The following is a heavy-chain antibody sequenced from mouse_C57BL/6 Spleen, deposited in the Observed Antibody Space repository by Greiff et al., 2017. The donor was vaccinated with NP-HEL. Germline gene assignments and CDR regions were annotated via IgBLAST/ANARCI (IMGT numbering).Heavy chain of an antibody. D-gene: IGHD3-2*02. CDR3: ASLLDSSGPPWFAY. CDR1: GFTFSSYG. V-gene: IGHV5-6*01. Sequence: EVQVVESGGDLVKPGGSLKLSCAASGFTFSSYGMSWVRQTPDKRLEWVATISSGGSYTYYPDSVKGRFTISRDNAKNTLYLQMSSLKSEDTAMYYCASLLDSSGPPWFAYWGQGTLVTVSA. CDR2: ISSGGSYT. J-gene: IGHJ3*01.